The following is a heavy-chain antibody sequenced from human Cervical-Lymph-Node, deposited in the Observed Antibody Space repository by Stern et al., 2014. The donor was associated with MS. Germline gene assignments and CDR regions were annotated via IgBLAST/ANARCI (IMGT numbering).Heavy chain of an antibody. V-gene: IGHV1-69*01. Sequence: QLVQSGAEVKKPGSSVKVSCNVSGGTFSSYTLNWVRQAPGQGLEWMGGIIPIFATTNYPQRFQGKVTITADGSTSTTDLEVSSLTSEDTAVYYCAREGIPGAGGTFDNWGQGTLVIVSS. CDR3: AREGIPGAGGTFDN. D-gene: IGHD1-26*01. CDR2: IIPIFATT. CDR1: GGTFSSYT. J-gene: IGHJ4*02.